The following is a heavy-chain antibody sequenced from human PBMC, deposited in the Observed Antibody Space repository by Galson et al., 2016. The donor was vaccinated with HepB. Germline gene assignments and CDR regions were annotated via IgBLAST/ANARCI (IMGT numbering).Heavy chain of an antibody. V-gene: IGHV5-51*01. D-gene: IGHD3-9*01. CDR3: ARRRDILTGYHSYYYVMDV. Sequence: QSGAEVKKPGESLKISCKGSGYSFTRYYIAWVRQMPGKGLEWKGIIYPSDSDTTYRPTFQGQVTISADKSINTAYLQWSSLKASDTAMYYCARRRDILTGYHSYYYVMDVWGQGTTVTVSS. CDR2: IYPSDSDT. CDR1: GYSFTRYY. J-gene: IGHJ6*02.